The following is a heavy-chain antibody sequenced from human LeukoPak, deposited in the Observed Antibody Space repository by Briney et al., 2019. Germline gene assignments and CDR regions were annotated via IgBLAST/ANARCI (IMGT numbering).Heavy chain of an antibody. CDR1: GFTFSSYW. V-gene: IGHV3-74*01. D-gene: IGHD6-13*01. CDR3: AREVAAAANFDY. Sequence: HPGGSLRLSCAASGFTFSSYWMHWVRQAPGKVLVWVSRINSDGSSTSYADSVKGRFTISRDNAKNTLYLQMNSLRAEDTAVYYCAREVAAAANFDYWGQGTLVTVSS. CDR2: INSDGSST. J-gene: IGHJ4*02.